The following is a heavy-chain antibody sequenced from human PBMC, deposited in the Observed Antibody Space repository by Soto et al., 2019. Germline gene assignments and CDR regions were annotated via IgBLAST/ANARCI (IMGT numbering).Heavy chain of an antibody. D-gene: IGHD1-20*01. CDR1: GYTFTSYA. Sequence: QVQLVQSGAEEKKPGASVKVSCKASGYTFTSYAMHWVRQAPGQRLEWMGWINAGNGNTKYSQKFQGRVTITRDTSASTADMELSSLTSEDTAVYYCARGITLPIPLDYWGQGTLVTVSS. CDR3: ARGITLPIPLDY. CDR2: INAGNGNT. J-gene: IGHJ4*02. V-gene: IGHV1-3*05.